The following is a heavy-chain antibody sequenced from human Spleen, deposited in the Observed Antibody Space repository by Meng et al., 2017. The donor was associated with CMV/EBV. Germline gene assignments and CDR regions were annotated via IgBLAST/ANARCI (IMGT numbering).Heavy chain of an antibody. V-gene: IGHV1-2*02. J-gene: IGHJ6*02. D-gene: IGHD2-2*01. CDR3: ARGASRDCSSTSCPLDV. Sequence: ASVKVSCKASGYTFADYYIYWVRQAPGQGLAWMGWINPSSGDTKYAQKFQGRVTLTRDTSLSTAYMELSRLTSDDTAVYYCARGASRDCSSTSCPLDVWGQGTTVTVSS. CDR2: INPSSGDT. CDR1: GYTFADYY.